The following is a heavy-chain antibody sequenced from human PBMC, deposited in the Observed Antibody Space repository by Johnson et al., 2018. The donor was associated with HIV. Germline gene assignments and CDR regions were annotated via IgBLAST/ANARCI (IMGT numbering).Heavy chain of an antibody. D-gene: IGHD6-19*01. CDR1: GFTFSSYG. Sequence: QVQLVESGGGVVQPGRSLRLSCAASGFTFSSYGMHWVRQAPGKGLEWVAVISYDGSNKYYADSVTGRFTISRDNSKNTLYRQMNSLRAEDTAVYYCAKEASGWYHAGDAFDIWGQGTMVTVSS. CDR3: AKEASGWYHAGDAFDI. CDR2: ISYDGSNK. J-gene: IGHJ3*02. V-gene: IGHV3-30*18.